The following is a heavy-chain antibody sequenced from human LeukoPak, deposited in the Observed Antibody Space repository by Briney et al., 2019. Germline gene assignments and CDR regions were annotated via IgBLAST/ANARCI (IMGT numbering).Heavy chain of an antibody. CDR2: ISGYNGNT. D-gene: IGHD3-22*01. Sequence: ASVKVSCKASGYTFSSYGISWVRQAPGQGLEWMGWISGYNGNTNYAQKLQGRVTMTTDTSTSTAYMELRSLRSDDTAVYYCARALADYYDSSASGGWFDPWGQGTLVTVSS. CDR3: ARALADYYDSSASGGWFDP. V-gene: IGHV1-18*01. CDR1: GYTFSSYG. J-gene: IGHJ5*02.